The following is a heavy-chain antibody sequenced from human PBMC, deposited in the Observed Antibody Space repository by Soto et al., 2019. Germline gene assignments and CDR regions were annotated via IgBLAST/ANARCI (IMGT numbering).Heavy chain of an antibody. V-gene: IGHV3-23*01. D-gene: IGHD2-2*01. CDR1: GFTFSSYA. J-gene: IGHJ4*02. CDR2: ISGSGGST. Sequence: PGGSLRLSCAASGFTFSSYAMSWVRQAPGKGLEWVSAISGSGGSTYYADSVKGRFTISRDNSKNTLYLQMNSLRAEDTAVYYCAKKTASIVVVPAIDYWGQGTLVTVSS. CDR3: AKKTASIVVVPAIDY.